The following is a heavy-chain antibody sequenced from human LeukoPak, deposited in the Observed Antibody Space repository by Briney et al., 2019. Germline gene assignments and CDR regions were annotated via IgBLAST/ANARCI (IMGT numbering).Heavy chain of an antibody. D-gene: IGHD2-15*01. V-gene: IGHV4-59*01. Sequence: NASETLSLTCTVSGGSISSYYWSWIRQPPGKGLEWIGYIYYSGSTNYNPSLKSRVTISVDTSKNQFSLKLSSVTAADTAVYYCARDPTPDCSGGSCYSDYYYGMDVWGQGTTVTVSS. CDR2: IYYSGST. CDR1: GGSISSYY. CDR3: ARDPTPDCSGGSCYSDYYYGMDV. J-gene: IGHJ6*02.